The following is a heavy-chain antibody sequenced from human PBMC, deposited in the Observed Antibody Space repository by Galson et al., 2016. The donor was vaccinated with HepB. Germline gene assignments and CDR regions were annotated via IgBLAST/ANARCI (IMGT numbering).Heavy chain of an antibody. CDR1: SVSSGSYY. J-gene: IGHJ4*02. CDR3: ARLCISTSCYDGGFDY. CDR2: IYYSGST. Sequence: SVSSGSYYWSWIRQPPGKGLEWIGYIYYSGSTNYNPSLKSRVTISVDTSKNQSSLKLSSVTAADTAVYYCARLCISTSCYDGGFDYWGQGTLVTVSS. D-gene: IGHD2-2*01. V-gene: IGHV4-61*01.